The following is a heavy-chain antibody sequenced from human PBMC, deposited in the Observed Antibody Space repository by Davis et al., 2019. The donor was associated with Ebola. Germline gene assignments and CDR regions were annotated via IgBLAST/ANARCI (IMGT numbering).Heavy chain of an antibody. D-gene: IGHD6-6*01. CDR3: AKGSSYSSSYDY. J-gene: IGHJ4*02. V-gene: IGHV3-74*01. CDR1: GFTFNTYW. Sequence: GESLKISCAASGFTFNTYWMHWVRQVPGKGLSWVSHIISNGRNTSYADSVKGRFTISRDNAKNTLYLQMNNLRAEDTAVYYCAKGSSYSSSYDYWGQGTLVTVSS. CDR2: IISNGRNT.